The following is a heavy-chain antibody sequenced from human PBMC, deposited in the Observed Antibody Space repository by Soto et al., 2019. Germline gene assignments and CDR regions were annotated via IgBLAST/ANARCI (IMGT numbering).Heavy chain of an antibody. CDR3: ARDQEHIVVVTARHDAFDI. V-gene: IGHV1-18*01. CDR2: ISAYNGNT. D-gene: IGHD2-21*02. J-gene: IGHJ3*02. Sequence: ASVKVSCKASGYTFTSYGISWVRQAPGQGLEWMGWISAYNGNTNYAQKLQGRVTMTTDTSTSTAYMELRSLRSDDTAVYYWARDQEHIVVVTARHDAFDIWGQGTMVTVSS. CDR1: GYTFTSYG.